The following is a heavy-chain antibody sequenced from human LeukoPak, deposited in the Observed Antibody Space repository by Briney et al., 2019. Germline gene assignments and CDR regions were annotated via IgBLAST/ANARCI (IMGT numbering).Heavy chain of an antibody. Sequence: GSLRLSCAASGFTFSSYSMNWIRQPPGKGLEWIGDINQSGITNYDPSLKSRVTISIDTSKNQLSLKVTSVTAADTAVYYCARGSHRAWEVLLDWGQGTLVTVSS. CDR2: INQSGIT. J-gene: IGHJ4*02. D-gene: IGHD3-10*01. CDR1: GFTFSSYS. CDR3: ARGSHRAWEVLLD. V-gene: IGHV4-34*01.